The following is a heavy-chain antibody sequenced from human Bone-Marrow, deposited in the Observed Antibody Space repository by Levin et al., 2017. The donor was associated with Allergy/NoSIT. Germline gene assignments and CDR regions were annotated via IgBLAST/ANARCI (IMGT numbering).Heavy chain of an antibody. Sequence: PSETLSLTCAVYGGSFSGYYWSWIRQPPGKGLEWIGEINHSGSTNYNPSLKSRVTISVDTSKNQFSLKLSSVTAADTAVYYCARGRCGYDFWSGYYNCYYFDYWGQGTLVTVSS. V-gene: IGHV4-34*01. CDR2: INHSGST. D-gene: IGHD3-3*01. CDR1: GGSFSGYY. CDR3: ARGRCGYDFWSGYYNCYYFDY. J-gene: IGHJ4*02.